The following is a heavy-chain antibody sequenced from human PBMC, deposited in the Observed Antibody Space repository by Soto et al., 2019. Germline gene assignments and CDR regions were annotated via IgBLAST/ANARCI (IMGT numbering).Heavy chain of an antibody. V-gene: IGHV3-74*01. CDR2: IKSDGSST. CDR3: ARDRPEILKPTDHPMFDY. J-gene: IGHJ4*02. Sequence: EVQLVESGGGLVQPGGSLRLSCAASGFTFSSHWMHWVRQVPGKGLVWVSRIKSDGSSTAYADSVKGRFTISRDNAKNTLYLQMKSLRVEDTAIYYCARDRPEILKPTDHPMFDYWGQGTLVTVSS. CDR1: GFTFSSHW. D-gene: IGHD6-6*01.